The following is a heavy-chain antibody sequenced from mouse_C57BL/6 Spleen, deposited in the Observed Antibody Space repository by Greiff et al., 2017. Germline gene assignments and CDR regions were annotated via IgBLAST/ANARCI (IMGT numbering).Heavy chain of an antibody. Sequence: EVKVEESGGGLVQPGGSMKLSCAASGFTFSDAWMDWVRQSPEKGLEWVAEIRNKANNHATYYAESVKGRFTISRDDSKSSVYLQMNSLRAEDPGIYYCTEPFHYYGYAMDYWGQGTSVTVSS. CDR1: GFTFSDAW. CDR2: IRNKANNHAT. J-gene: IGHJ4*01. CDR3: TEPFHYYGYAMDY. V-gene: IGHV6-6*01. D-gene: IGHD2-1*01.